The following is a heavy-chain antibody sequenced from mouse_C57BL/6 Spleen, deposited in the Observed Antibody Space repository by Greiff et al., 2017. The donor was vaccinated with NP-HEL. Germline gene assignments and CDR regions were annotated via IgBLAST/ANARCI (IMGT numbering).Heavy chain of an antibody. CDR1: GFTFSDFY. D-gene: IGHD2-3*01. J-gene: IGHJ1*03. CDR2: SRNKANDYTT. Sequence: EVNVVESGGGLVQSGRSLRLSCATSGFTFSDFYMEWVRQAPGKGLEWIAASRNKANDYTTAYSASVKGRFLVSRDTSQSILYLQMNALRAEDTAIYYCARDASYDGYPHWYFGVWGTGTTVTVSS. V-gene: IGHV7-1*01. CDR3: ARDASYDGYPHWYFGV.